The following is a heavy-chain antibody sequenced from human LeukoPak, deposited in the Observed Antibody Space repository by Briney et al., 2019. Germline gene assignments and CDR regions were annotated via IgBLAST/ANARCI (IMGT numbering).Heavy chain of an antibody. V-gene: IGHV4-39*02. Sequence: SETLSLTCTVSGGSISSSSYYWGWIRQPPGKGLEWIGSIYYSGSTYYNPSLKSRVTISVDTSKDQFSLKLSSVTAADTAVYYCARDGGGSDCWGQGTLVTVSS. D-gene: IGHD2-15*01. CDR3: ARDGGGSDC. CDR1: GGSISSSSYY. J-gene: IGHJ4*02. CDR2: IYYSGST.